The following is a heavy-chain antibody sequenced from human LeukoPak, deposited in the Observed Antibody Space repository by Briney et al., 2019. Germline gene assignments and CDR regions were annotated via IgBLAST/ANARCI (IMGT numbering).Heavy chain of an antibody. CDR1: GFTFSSYS. V-gene: IGHV3-21*01. J-gene: IGHJ4*02. CDR3: ANQGGSGSYYNFDY. CDR2: ISSSSSYI. Sequence: PGGSLRLSCAASGFTFSSYSMNWVRQAPGKGLEWVSSISSSSSYIYYADSVKGRFTISRDNAKNSLYLQMNSLRAEDTAVYYCANQGGSGSYYNFDYWGQGTLVTVSS. D-gene: IGHD3-10*01.